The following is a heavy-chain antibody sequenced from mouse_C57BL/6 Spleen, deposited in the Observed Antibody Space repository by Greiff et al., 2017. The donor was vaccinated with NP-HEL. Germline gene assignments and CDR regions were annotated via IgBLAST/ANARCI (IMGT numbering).Heavy chain of an antibody. CDR1: GYTFTSYW. CDR2: IDPTSGGT. J-gene: IGHJ2*01. V-gene: IGHV1-72*01. CDR3: GRTSSSGSDFDY. D-gene: IGHD3-2*02. Sequence: QVQLQQPGAELVKPGASVKLSCKASGYTFTSYWMHWVKQRPGRGLEWIGRIDPTSGGTKYNEKFKSKATLTVDKPSSTAYMQLSSLTSEDSAVDYCGRTSSSGSDFDYWGQGTTLTVSS.